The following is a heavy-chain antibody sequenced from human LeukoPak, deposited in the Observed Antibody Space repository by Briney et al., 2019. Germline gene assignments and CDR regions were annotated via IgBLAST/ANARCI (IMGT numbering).Heavy chain of an antibody. D-gene: IGHD3-10*01. V-gene: IGHV3-23*01. Sequence: GGSLRLSCAVSGITLSNYGMSWVRQAPGKGLEWVAGISGSGGSTNYADSVKGRFTISRDNPKNTLFLQMNSLRAEDTAVYFCAKRGVVVRVILVGFHKEAYYFDSWGQGALVTVSS. CDR1: GITLSNYG. CDR2: ISGSGGST. CDR3: AKRGVVVRVILVGFHKEAYYFDS. J-gene: IGHJ4*02.